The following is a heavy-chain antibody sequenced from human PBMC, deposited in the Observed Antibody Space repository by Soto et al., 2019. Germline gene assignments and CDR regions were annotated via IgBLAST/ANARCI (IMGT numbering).Heavy chain of an antibody. CDR2: IIPIFGTA. Sequence: ASVKVSCKSSGYTFTSYGISWVRQAPGQGLEWMGGIIPIFGTANYAQKFQGRVTITADESTSTAYMELSSLRSEDTAVYYCASSYYYDSSGYAGYYYYGMDVWGQGTTVTV. CDR3: ASSYYYDSSGYAGYYYYGMDV. CDR1: GYTFTSYG. D-gene: IGHD3-22*01. J-gene: IGHJ6*02. V-gene: IGHV1-69*13.